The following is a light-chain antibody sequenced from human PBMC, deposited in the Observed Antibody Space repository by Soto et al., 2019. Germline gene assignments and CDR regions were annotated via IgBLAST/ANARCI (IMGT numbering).Light chain of an antibody. CDR2: EVS. V-gene: IGLV2-14*02. CDR3: SSYTRSGTVRYV. Sequence: QSALTQPASVSGSPGQSITISCTGTSSDVGTYNLVSWYQQHPGKVPKLMIYEVSNRPSGVSNRFSGSKSGNTASLTISGLQAEDEADYYCSSYTRSGTVRYVFGIGTKLTVL. CDR1: SSDVGTYNL. J-gene: IGLJ1*01.